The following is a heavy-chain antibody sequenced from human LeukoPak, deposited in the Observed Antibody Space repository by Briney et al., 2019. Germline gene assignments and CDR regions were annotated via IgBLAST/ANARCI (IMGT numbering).Heavy chain of an antibody. CDR1: GFTFSSYS. CDR3: ARASKCGGDCYTLGYYYYMDV. CDR2: ISSSSSTI. J-gene: IGHJ6*03. Sequence: GSLRLSCAASGFTFSSYSMNWVRQAPGKGLEWVSYISSSSSTIYYADSVKGRFTISRDNAKNSLYLQMNSLRAEDTAVYYCARASKCGGDCYTLGYYYYMDVWGKGTTVTVSS. D-gene: IGHD2-21*01. V-gene: IGHV3-48*01.